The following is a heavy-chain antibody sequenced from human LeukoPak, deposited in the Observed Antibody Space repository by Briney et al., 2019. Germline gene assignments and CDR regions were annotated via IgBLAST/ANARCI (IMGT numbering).Heavy chain of an antibody. CDR1: GFTFSSYS. D-gene: IGHD3-10*02. V-gene: IGHV3-21*01. Sequence: GGSLRLSCAASGFTFSSYSMNWVRQAPGKGLEWVSSISSSGTYIYYGDSVTGRFTISRDNAKNSLYLQMNSLRAEDTAVYYCAELGITMIGGVWGKGTTVTISS. CDR3: AELGITMIGGV. J-gene: IGHJ6*04. CDR2: ISSSGTYI.